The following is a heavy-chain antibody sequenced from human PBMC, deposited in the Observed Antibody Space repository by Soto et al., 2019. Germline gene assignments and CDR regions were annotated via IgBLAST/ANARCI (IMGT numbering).Heavy chain of an antibody. J-gene: IGHJ4*02. D-gene: IGHD4-17*01. Sequence: GGSLRLSCAASGFTFDDYGMSWVRQAPGKGLEWVSGINWNGGSTGYADSVKGRFTISRDNAKNSLYLQMNSLRAEDTALYHCARDGLGQRPRTTKPIYGDYASPIDYWGQGTLVTVSS. V-gene: IGHV3-20*01. CDR2: INWNGGST. CDR1: GFTFDDYG. CDR3: ARDGLGQRPRTTKPIYGDYASPIDY.